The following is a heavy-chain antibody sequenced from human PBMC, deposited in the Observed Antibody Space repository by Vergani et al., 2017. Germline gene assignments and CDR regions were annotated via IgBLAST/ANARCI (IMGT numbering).Heavy chain of an antibody. CDR1: GFTLSNYH. CDR2: IQFDGSNQ. Sequence: QVQLVESGGGVVQRGGSLRLSCATSGFTLSNYHMQWIRQGPGKGLEFVAFIQFDGSNQYYADSVKGRFTLSRDFSKNTLYLQMNSLRDEDTGVYYCARDLRLLYNRFDPWGQGTLVTVSS. J-gene: IGHJ5*02. V-gene: IGHV3-30*02. D-gene: IGHD1-14*01. CDR3: ARDLRLLYNRFDP.